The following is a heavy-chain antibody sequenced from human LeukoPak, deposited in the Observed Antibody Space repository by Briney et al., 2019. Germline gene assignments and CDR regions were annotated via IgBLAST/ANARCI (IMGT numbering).Heavy chain of an antibody. CDR1: GFTFSSNW. Sequence: GGSLRLSCAASGFTFSSNWMSWVRQAPGKGLEWVANIREDGSEKYYVDSVKGRFTISRDNAKNSLYLQMNSLRAEDTAVYYCARDEYNWNVDAFDIWGQGTVVTVSS. D-gene: IGHD1-20*01. J-gene: IGHJ3*02. V-gene: IGHV3-7*01. CDR3: ARDEYNWNVDAFDI. CDR2: IREDGSEK.